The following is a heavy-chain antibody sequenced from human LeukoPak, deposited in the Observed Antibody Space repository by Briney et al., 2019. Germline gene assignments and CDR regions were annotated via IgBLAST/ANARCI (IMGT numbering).Heavy chain of an antibody. V-gene: IGHV3-23*01. Sequence: PGGSLRLSCAASGFTFSSYAMSWVRQAPGKGLEWVSAISGSGGSTYYADSAKGRLTISRDNSKNTLYLQMNSLRAEDTAVYYCAKATDIVATTYFDYWGQGTLVTVSS. CDR1: GFTFSSYA. J-gene: IGHJ4*02. CDR3: AKATDIVATTYFDY. D-gene: IGHD5-12*01. CDR2: ISGSGGST.